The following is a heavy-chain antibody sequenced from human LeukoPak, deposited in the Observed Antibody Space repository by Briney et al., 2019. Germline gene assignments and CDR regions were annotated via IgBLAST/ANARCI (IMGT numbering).Heavy chain of an antibody. Sequence: PSETLSLTCTVSGGSITGYYWSWIRQPPGKGLEWIGYIYYSGSTNYNPSLKSRVTISVDTSKNQFSLKLSSVTAADTAVYYCARSIAVAGTKYNWFDPWGQGTLVTVSS. V-gene: IGHV4-59*01. CDR2: IYYSGST. D-gene: IGHD6-19*01. J-gene: IGHJ5*02. CDR1: GGSITGYY. CDR3: ARSIAVAGTKYNWFDP.